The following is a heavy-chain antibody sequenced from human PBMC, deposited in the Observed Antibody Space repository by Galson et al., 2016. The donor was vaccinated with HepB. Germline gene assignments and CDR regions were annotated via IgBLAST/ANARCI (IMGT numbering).Heavy chain of an antibody. V-gene: IGHV3-23*01. J-gene: IGHJ4*02. CDR2: ITGSGDQT. Sequence: SLRLSCAASGFTYSNQGMAWVRQPPGKGPEWVSAITGSGDQTCYADSVRGRFTISRDNSKNTVYLQMDSLRAEDTAVYYCAKMQGYFDYWGQGTLVTVSS. CDR1: GFTYSNQG. CDR3: AKMQGYFDY.